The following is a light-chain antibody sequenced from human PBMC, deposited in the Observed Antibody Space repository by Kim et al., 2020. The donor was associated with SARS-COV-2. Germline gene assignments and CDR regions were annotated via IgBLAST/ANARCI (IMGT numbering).Light chain of an antibody. CDR2: AAS. V-gene: IGKV1-39*01. Sequence: SVGDRVTITGRASQSISSYLNWDQQKPGKAPKLLIYAASSLQSGVPSRFSGSGSGTDFTLTISSLQPEDFATYYCQQSYSTPPWTFGQGTKVEIK. CDR3: QQSYSTPPWT. J-gene: IGKJ1*01. CDR1: QSISSY.